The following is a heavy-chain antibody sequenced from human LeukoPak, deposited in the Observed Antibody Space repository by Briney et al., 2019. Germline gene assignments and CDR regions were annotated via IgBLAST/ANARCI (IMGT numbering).Heavy chain of an antibody. CDR3: ARLTMVQGVIITDYFDY. J-gene: IGHJ4*02. D-gene: IGHD3-10*01. V-gene: IGHV4-39*01. Sequence: SETLSLTCTVSGGSINSSSYYWGWIRQPPGKGLEWIGSIYYSGSTYYNPSLKSRVTISVDTSKNQFSLKLSSVTAADTAVYYCARLTMVQGVIITDYFDYWGQGTLVTVSS. CDR2: IYYSGST. CDR1: GGSINSSSYY.